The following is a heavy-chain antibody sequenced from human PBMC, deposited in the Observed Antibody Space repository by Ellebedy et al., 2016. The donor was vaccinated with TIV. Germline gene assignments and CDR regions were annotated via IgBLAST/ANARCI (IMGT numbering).Heavy chain of an antibody. V-gene: IGHV4-39*07. D-gene: IGHD3-22*01. Sequence: SQTLSLTCAVPGDSLISSGYYWGWLRQSPGKGLEWIGSIDYGGSTFYNPSLKSRVTISVGTSKNQFSLNLNSVTAADTAIYYCAREVGRRNGYSYWGQGTLVTVSS. CDR1: GDSLISSGYY. CDR2: IDYGGST. J-gene: IGHJ4*02. CDR3: AREVGRRNGYSY.